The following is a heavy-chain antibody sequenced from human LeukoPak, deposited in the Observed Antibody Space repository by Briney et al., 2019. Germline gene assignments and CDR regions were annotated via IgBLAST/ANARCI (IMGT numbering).Heavy chain of an antibody. CDR1: GYTFTSYY. D-gene: IGHD3-9*01. J-gene: IGHJ4*02. CDR3: ARVPPYYDILTGYLPQGPLDY. Sequence: ASVKVSCKASGYTFTSYYMHWVRQAPGQGLVWMGIINPSGGSTSYAQKFQGRVTMTRDTSTSTVYMELSSLRSEDTAVYYCARVPPYYDILTGYLPQGPLDYWGQGTLVTVSS. V-gene: IGHV1-46*01. CDR2: INPSGGST.